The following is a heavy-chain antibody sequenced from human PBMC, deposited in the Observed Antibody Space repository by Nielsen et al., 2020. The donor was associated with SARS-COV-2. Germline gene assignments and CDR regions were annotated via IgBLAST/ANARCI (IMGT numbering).Heavy chain of an antibody. D-gene: IGHD3-9*01. V-gene: IGHV3-74*01. Sequence: GESLKISCAASGFAFSGYSMTWVRQAPGMGPVWVARINTDGTNTTYADSVKGRFTISRDNSKNTLFLQMNSLRAGDTALYRCASSYYTAYYDYYYYSLGVWGQGTPVTVSS. J-gene: IGHJ6*02. CDR1: GFAFSGYS. CDR3: ASSYYTAYYDYYYYSLGV. CDR2: INTDGTNT.